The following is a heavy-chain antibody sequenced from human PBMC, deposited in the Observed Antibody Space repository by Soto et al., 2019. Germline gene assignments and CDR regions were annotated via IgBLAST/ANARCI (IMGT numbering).Heavy chain of an antibody. CDR1: GGSISSSSYY. Sequence: SETLSLTCTVSGGSISSSSYYWGWIRQPPGKGLEWIGYIYYSGSTYYNPSLKSRVTISVDTSKNQFSLKLSSVTAADTAVYYCARETPTYCTNGVCYSEGFDYWGQGTLVTVSS. D-gene: IGHD2-8*01. J-gene: IGHJ4*02. CDR2: IYYSGST. V-gene: IGHV4-30-4*08. CDR3: ARETPTYCTNGVCYSEGFDY.